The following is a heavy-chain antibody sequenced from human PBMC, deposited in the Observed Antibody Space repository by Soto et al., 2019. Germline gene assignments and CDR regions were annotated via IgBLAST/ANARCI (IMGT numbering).Heavy chain of an antibody. CDR3: ARGATPIDS. D-gene: IGHD2-15*01. V-gene: IGHV1-18*01. Sequence: QVQLVQSGAEVKKPGASVKVSCKASGYTFTNFGISWVRQAPEQGLEWMGWISAYNGNTNYAQNFQGRPTMTTHTATRTAYMVTRSLRSDDTAVYYCARGATPIDSWGQGTLVTVS. CDR2: ISAYNGNT. J-gene: IGHJ4*02. CDR1: GYTFTNFG.